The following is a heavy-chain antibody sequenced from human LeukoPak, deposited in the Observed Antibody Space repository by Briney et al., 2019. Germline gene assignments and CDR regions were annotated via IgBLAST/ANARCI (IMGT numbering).Heavy chain of an antibody. D-gene: IGHD6-13*01. CDR2: IKQDGSEK. V-gene: IGHV3-7*01. J-gene: IGHJ6*03. CDR1: GFTFSSYW. Sequence: GGSLRLSCAASGFTFSSYWMSWVRQAPGKGLEWVANIKQDGSEKYYVDSVKGRFTISRDNAKNSLYLQMNSLRAQDTPVYYCARGVGSSWYFYYYFYMDVWGKGTTVTVSS. CDR3: ARGVGSSWYFYYYFYMDV.